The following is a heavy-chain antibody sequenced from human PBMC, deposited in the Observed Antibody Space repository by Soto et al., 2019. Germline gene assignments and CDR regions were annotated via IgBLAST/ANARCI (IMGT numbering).Heavy chain of an antibody. J-gene: IGHJ6*02. CDR2: IGRRSDI. Sequence: GGSLRLSCEASGFSFSTYSMHWVHQAPGKGLEWVSSIGRRSDIYYADSVKGRFTISRDNAKNSVSLQMNSLRDEDTAVYYCAREETAWPLAYGLDVWGQGTTVTVSS. D-gene: IGHD2-21*02. CDR1: GFSFSTYS. CDR3: AREETAWPLAYGLDV. V-gene: IGHV3-21*01.